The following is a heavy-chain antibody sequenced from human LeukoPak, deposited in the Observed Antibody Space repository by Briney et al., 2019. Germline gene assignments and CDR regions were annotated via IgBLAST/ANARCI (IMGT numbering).Heavy chain of an antibody. D-gene: IGHD5-24*01. J-gene: IGHJ4*02. CDR1: GFTFSSYS. CDR3: ARQEMATIATLDY. V-gene: IGHV3-21*01. Sequence: GGSLRLSCAASGFTFSSYSMNWVRQAPGKGLEWVSSISSSSSYIYYADSVKGRFTISRDNAKNSLYLQMNSLRAEDTAVYYRARQEMATIATLDYWGQGTLVTVSS. CDR2: ISSSSSYI.